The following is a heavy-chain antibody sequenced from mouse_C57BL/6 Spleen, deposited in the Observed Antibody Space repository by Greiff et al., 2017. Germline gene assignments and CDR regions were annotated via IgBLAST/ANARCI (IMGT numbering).Heavy chain of an antibody. V-gene: IGHV1-39*01. J-gene: IGHJ4*01. Sequence: EVKLMESGPELVKPGASVKISCKASGYSFTDYNMNWVKQSTGKSLEWIGVINPNYGTTSYNQKFKGKATLTVDQSSSTAYMQLNSLTSEDSAVYYCARNYDGSYYAMDYWGQGTSVTVSS. D-gene: IGHD2-4*01. CDR3: ARNYDGSYYAMDY. CDR2: INPNYGTT. CDR1: GYSFTDYN.